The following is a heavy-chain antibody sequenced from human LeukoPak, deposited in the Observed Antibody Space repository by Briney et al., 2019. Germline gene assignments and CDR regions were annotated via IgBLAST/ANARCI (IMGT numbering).Heavy chain of an antibody. CDR1: GYTFTGYY. Sequence: ASVKVSCKASGYTFTGYYMHWVRQAPGQGLEWMGWINPNSGGTNYAQKFQGRVTMTRDTSISTAYMELSRLRSDDTAVYYCARLWDYGDFQNAFDIWGQGTTVTVSS. CDR2: INPNSGGT. J-gene: IGHJ3*02. CDR3: ARLWDYGDFQNAFDI. D-gene: IGHD4-17*01. V-gene: IGHV1-2*02.